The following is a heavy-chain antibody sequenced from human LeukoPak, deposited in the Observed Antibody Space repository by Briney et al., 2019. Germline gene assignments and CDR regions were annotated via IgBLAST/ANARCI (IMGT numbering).Heavy chain of an antibody. Sequence: PGGSLRLSCAASGFTFDDYAMHWVRQAPGKGLEWVSGISWNSGSIGYADSVKGRFTISRDSAKNSLYLQMNSLRAEDMALYYCAKEGYSSSSGFDYWGQGTLVTVSS. V-gene: IGHV3-9*03. CDR3: AKEGYSSSSGFDY. CDR1: GFTFDDYA. CDR2: ISWNSGSI. D-gene: IGHD6-6*01. J-gene: IGHJ4*02.